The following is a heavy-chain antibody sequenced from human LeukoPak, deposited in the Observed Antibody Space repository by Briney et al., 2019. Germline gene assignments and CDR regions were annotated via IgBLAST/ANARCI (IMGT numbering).Heavy chain of an antibody. V-gene: IGHV3-7*01. CDR3: ARDGGLHTNFDY. CDR1: GFSFRNYW. Sequence: GGSLRLSCAASGFSFRNYWMGWVRQAPGKGLEWVANTKPDGSAEYYADSVRGRFTTSRDNANNLLYLQMNRLRAEDTAVYYCARDGGLHTNFDYWGQGTLLTVSS. D-gene: IGHD2-15*01. J-gene: IGHJ4*02. CDR2: TKPDGSAE.